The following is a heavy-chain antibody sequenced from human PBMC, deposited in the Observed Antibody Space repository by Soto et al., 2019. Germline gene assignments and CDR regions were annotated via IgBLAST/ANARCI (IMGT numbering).Heavy chain of an antibody. Sequence: QVQLQESGPGLVKPSQTLSLTCTVSVGSISSGDYYWSWIRQPPGTGLEWIGYIYDSGSTYYNPSLKSRVTISVDTSKHQFALKLSSVTAADTAVYYCDRWWFWEFFDYGGQGTLVTVAS. CDR1: VGSISSGDYY. V-gene: IGHV4-30-4*01. D-gene: IGHD3-10*01. CDR3: DRWWFWEFFDY. J-gene: IGHJ4*02. CDR2: IYDSGST.